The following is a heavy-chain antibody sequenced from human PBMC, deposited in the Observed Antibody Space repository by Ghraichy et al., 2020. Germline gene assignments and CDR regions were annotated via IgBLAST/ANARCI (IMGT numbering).Heavy chain of an antibody. CDR2: IYYSGST. CDR3: ARVDNWNFHFDY. D-gene: IGHD1-7*01. V-gene: IGHV4-59*01. CDR1: GGSISSYY. J-gene: IGHJ4*02. Sequence: SETLSLTCTVSGGSISSYYWSWIRQPPGKGLEWIGYIYYSGSTNYNPSLKSRVTISVDTSKNQFSLKLSSVTAADTAVYYCARVDNWNFHFDYWGQGTLVTVSS.